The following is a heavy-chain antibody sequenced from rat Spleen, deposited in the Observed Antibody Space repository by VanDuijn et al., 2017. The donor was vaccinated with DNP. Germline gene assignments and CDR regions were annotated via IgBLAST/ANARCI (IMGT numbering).Heavy chain of an antibody. J-gene: IGHJ3*01. CDR2: ILYDGDRT. V-gene: IGHV5S10*01. Sequence: EVQLVESGGGLVQPGRSLKLSCATSGFTFSDYKMAWVRQAPKKGLEWVATILYDGDRTYYRDSVKGRFTISRDNAKSTLYLQMDSLRSEDTATYYCATDPTEGPLNWLAYWGQGTLVTVSS. D-gene: IGHD1-11*01. CDR1: GFTFSDYK. CDR3: ATDPTEGPLNWLAY.